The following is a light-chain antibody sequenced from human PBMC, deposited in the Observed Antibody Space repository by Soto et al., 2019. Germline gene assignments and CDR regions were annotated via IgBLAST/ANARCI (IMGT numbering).Light chain of an antibody. CDR1: QSVSNNY. V-gene: IGKV3-20*01. J-gene: IGKJ1*01. Sequence: IVLTQSQGTLSLAAGERATLSCRASQSVSNNYLAWYQQEPGQAPRLHIYGASNRATGIPDRFSGSGSGTAFTLTISRLEPEDFAVYYCQQYASSPRTFGQGTKVDIK. CDR2: GAS. CDR3: QQYASSPRT.